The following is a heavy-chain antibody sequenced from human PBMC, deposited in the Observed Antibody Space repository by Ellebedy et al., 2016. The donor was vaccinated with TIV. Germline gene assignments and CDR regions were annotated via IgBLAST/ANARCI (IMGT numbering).Heavy chain of an antibody. CDR3: ARDYYDSSGYYYSAY. V-gene: IGHV3-48*02. D-gene: IGHD3-22*01. CDR1: GFTFSSYN. J-gene: IGHJ4*02. CDR2: ISRSSTTI. Sequence: GESLKISCVASGFTFSSYNMNWVRQAPGKGLEWVSYISRSSTTIYYADSVKGRFTISRDNAKNSLYLQMNSLRDEGTAVYYCARDYYDSSGYYYSAYWGQGTLVTVSS.